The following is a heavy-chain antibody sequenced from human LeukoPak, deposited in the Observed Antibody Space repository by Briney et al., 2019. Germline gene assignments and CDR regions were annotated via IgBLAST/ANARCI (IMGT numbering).Heavy chain of an antibody. CDR3: ARSHEMATKFDP. CDR2: IIPIFGTA. Sequence: GASVKVSCKASGGTFSSYAISWVRQAPGQGLEWMGGIIPIFGTANYAQKFQGRVTITADESTCTAYMELSSLRSEDTAVYYCARSHEMATKFDPWGQGTLVTVSS. CDR1: GGTFSSYA. V-gene: IGHV1-69*13. D-gene: IGHD5-24*01. J-gene: IGHJ5*02.